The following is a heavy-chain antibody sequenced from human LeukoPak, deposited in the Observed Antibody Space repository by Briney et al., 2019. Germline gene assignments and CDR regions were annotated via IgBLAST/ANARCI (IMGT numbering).Heavy chain of an antibody. CDR3: AKDHRSDRFVGGYFDV. Sequence: GGSLRLSCAASGFKFMAYAMNWVRQAPGKGPEWVSAISGSGGRYHVDSVKGRFTISRDNSKNMLYLEMNSLRVEDTAMYYCAKDHRSDRFVGGYFDVWGRGTLITVSS. J-gene: IGHJ2*01. CDR2: ISGSGGR. V-gene: IGHV3-23*01. D-gene: IGHD3-16*02. CDR1: GFKFMAYA.